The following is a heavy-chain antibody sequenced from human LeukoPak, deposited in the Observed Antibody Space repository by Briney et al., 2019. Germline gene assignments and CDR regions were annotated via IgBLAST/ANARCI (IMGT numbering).Heavy chain of an antibody. CDR2: ISSNGGST. V-gene: IGHV3-64*01. D-gene: IGHD5-12*01. Sequence: GGSLRLSCAASGFTFSSYAMHWVRQAPGKGLEYVSAISSNGGSTYYANSVKGRFTISRDNSKNTLYLQMGSLRAEDMAVYYCAREGGYDWFYYYYYYMDVWGKGTTVTVSS. CDR3: AREGGYDWFYYYYYYMDV. CDR1: GFTFSSYA. J-gene: IGHJ6*03.